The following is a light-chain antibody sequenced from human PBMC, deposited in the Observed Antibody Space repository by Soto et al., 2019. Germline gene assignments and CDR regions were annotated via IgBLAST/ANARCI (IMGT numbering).Light chain of an antibody. V-gene: IGKV3-15*01. CDR2: GAS. J-gene: IGKJ1*01. CDR1: QSVSTN. Sequence: DIVMTQYPATLSVSPGERSTLSCMTSQSVSTNLAWYQQRPGQAPRLLIYGASTRDTGIPARFSGSGSGTEFTLTISSLQSEDFAVYYCQQYNVWPPGTFGQGTQVDIK. CDR3: QQYNVWPPGT.